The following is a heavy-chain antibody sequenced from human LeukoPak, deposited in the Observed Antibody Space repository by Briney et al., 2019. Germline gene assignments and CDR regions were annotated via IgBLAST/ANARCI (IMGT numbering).Heavy chain of an antibody. CDR1: GFTFTSSA. CDR3: AADRMTTVTYWYFDL. J-gene: IGHJ2*01. Sequence: ASVKVSCKASGFTFTSSAVQWVRQARGQRLEWIGWIVVGSGNTNYAQKFQERATITRDMSTSTAYMELSSLRSEDTALYYCAADRMTTVTYWYFDLWGRGTLVTVSS. V-gene: IGHV1-58*01. D-gene: IGHD4-17*01. CDR2: IVVGSGNT.